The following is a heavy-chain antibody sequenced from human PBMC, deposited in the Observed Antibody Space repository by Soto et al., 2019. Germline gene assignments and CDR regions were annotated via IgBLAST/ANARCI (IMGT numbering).Heavy chain of an antibody. V-gene: IGHV3-7*01. J-gene: IGHJ3*02. CDR1: GFTFSSYW. CDR2: IKQDGSEK. Sequence: GGSLRLSCAASGFTFSSYWMSWVRQAPGKGLEWVANIKQDGSEKYYVDSVKGRFTISRDNAKNSLYLQMNSLRAEDTAVYYCAREFSGVVVAEGLIATDAGMGDAFDIWGQGTMVTVSS. CDR3: AREFSGVVVAEGLIATDAGMGDAFDI. D-gene: IGHD2-15*01.